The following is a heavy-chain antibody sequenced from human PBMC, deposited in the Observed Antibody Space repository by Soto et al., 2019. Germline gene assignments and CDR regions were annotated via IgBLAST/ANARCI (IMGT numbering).Heavy chain of an antibody. D-gene: IGHD3-10*01. V-gene: IGHV3-30-3*01. CDR1: GFIFSNYV. CDR2: MSYDGTTK. J-gene: IGHJ4*02. Sequence: QVQLVESGGGVVQPGRSLRLSCAASGFIFSNYVMYWVRQAPGKGLEWVAFMSYDGTTKSYADSVKGRFTISRDNSQNNLYLQMNSLRAEDTDVYNWAREFLWSRNFYYWRQGTLFTVSS. CDR3: AREFLWSRNFYY.